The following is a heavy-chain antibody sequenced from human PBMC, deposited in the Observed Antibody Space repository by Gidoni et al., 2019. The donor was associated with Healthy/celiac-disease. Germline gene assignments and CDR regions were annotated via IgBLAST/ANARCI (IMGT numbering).Heavy chain of an antibody. V-gene: IGHV3-49*04. CDR1: GFTFGDYA. Sequence: EVQLVESGGGLVQPGRSLRLSCTASGFTFGDYAMSWVRQAPGKGLEWVGFIRSKAYGGTTEYAASVKGRFTISRDDSKSIAYLQMNSLKTEDTAVYYCTRDQEYYYDSSGYGAFDIWGQGTKVTVSS. D-gene: IGHD3-22*01. CDR2: IRSKAYGGTT. CDR3: TRDQEYYYDSSGYGAFDI. J-gene: IGHJ3*02.